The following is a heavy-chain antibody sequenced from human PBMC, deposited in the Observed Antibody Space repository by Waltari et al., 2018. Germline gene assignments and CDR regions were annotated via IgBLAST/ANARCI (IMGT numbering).Heavy chain of an antibody. CDR1: GGSFSGYF. D-gene: IGHD3-16*01. CDR2: ITHSGGT. V-gene: IGHV4-34*01. CDR3: ARQDYPATGDWFDP. J-gene: IGHJ5*02. Sequence: QVQLRQWGAGLLKPSETLSLTCAVYGGSFSGYFWSWIRQPPGKGLEWLGEITHSGGTTYNPSLKSRLTIAVDTSKSQFSLRLSSETAADTAVYYCARQDYPATGDWFDPWGQGTLVTVSS.